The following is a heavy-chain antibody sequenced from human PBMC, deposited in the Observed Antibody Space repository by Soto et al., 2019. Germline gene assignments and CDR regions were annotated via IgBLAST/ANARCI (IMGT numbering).Heavy chain of an antibody. V-gene: IGHV3-15*01. J-gene: IGHJ6*02. CDR3: TYIVVVPAAIHHNDYGMDV. Sequence: GGSLRLSCAASGFPFSNAWMSLVRQSPGKGLEWVGRIKSKTDGGTTDYAAPVKGRFTISIDDSKNTLYLQMNSLKTEDTAVYYCTYIVVVPAAIHHNDYGMDVWGQGTTVT. CDR1: GFPFSNAW. CDR2: IKSKTDGGTT. D-gene: IGHD2-2*02.